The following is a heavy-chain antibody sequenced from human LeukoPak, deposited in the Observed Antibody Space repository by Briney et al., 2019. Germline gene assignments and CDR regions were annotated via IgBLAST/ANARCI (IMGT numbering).Heavy chain of an antibody. Sequence: GESLKISCKSSGYNFSNYWIGWVRQMPGKGLEWMAIIYPGDSDTRYGPSFQGQVTISADKSISTAYLQWSSLKASDTAIYYCASVQVVVTTPNYFDFWGQRTLVTVSS. CDR1: GYNFSNYW. CDR3: ASVQVVVTTPNYFDF. CDR2: IYPGDSDT. J-gene: IGHJ4*02. V-gene: IGHV5-51*01. D-gene: IGHD2-21*02.